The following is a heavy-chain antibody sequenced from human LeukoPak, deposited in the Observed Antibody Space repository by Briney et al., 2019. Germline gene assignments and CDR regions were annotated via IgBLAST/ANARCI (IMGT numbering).Heavy chain of an antibody. J-gene: IGHJ4*02. CDR1: GYTFTGYY. CDR2: ITPNSGGT. Sequence: ASVQVSCKASGYTFTGYYMYWVRQAPGQGLEWMGWITPNSGGTNYAQKFQGRVTMTRDTAISTAYMELSRLRSDDTAVYYCAREVFGATMIDYWGQGTLVTVSS. CDR3: AREVFGATMIDY. D-gene: IGHD1-26*01. V-gene: IGHV1-2*02.